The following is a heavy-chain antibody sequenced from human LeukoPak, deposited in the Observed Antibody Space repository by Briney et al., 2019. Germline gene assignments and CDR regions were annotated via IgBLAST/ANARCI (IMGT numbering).Heavy chain of an antibody. Sequence: ASVKVSCKASGGTFSSYAISWVRRAPGQGLEWMGGIIPIFGTANYAQKFQGRVTITADESTSTAYMELSSLRSEDTAVYYCARGLTINTYYYDSSGYYPGDYWGQGTLVTVSS. CDR1: GGTFSSYA. V-gene: IGHV1-69*13. CDR3: ARGLTINTYYYDSSGYYPGDY. CDR2: IIPIFGTA. D-gene: IGHD3-22*01. J-gene: IGHJ4*02.